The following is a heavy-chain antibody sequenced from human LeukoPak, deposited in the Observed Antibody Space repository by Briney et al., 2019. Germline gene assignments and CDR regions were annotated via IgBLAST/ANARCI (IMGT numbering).Heavy chain of an antibody. D-gene: IGHD1-26*01. CDR1: GYAFTSYD. Sequence: ASVKVSCKASGYAFTSYDINWVRHATGQGLEWMGWMNPNSGNTGYAQKFQGRVTMTRNTSISTAYMELSSLRSEDTAVYYCARFSRSYNAGRQFWFDPWGQGTLVTVSS. CDR3: ARFSRSYNAGRQFWFDP. V-gene: IGHV1-8*01. CDR2: MNPNSGNT. J-gene: IGHJ5*02.